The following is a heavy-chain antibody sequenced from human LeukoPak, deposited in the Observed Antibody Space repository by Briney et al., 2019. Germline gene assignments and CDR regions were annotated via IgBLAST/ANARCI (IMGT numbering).Heavy chain of an antibody. D-gene: IGHD2-2*01. Sequence: ASVKVSCKASGYTFTSYDINWVRQATGQGLEWMGWMNPNSGNTGYAQKFQGRVTMTRNTSISTAYMELSSLRSEDTAVYYCASLGYCSSTSCYPERYYYYYGMDVWGQGTTVTVSS. CDR3: ASLGYCSSTSCYPERYYYYYGMDV. J-gene: IGHJ6*02. CDR1: GYTFTSYD. CDR2: MNPNSGNT. V-gene: IGHV1-8*01.